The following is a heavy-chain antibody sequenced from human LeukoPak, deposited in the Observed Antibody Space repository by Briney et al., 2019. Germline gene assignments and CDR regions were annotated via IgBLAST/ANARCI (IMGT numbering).Heavy chain of an antibody. J-gene: IGHJ4*02. CDR1: GFTFSSYS. D-gene: IGHD6-13*01. CDR2: ISSLSGTI. Sequence: GGSLRLSCAASGFTFSSYSMNWVRQAPGKGLEWVSYISSLSGTIYYADSVKGRFIISRDNAKNSLYLQMNSLRAEDTAVYYCARDPLSSSSFDYWGQGTLVTVSS. V-gene: IGHV3-48*01. CDR3: ARDPLSSSSFDY.